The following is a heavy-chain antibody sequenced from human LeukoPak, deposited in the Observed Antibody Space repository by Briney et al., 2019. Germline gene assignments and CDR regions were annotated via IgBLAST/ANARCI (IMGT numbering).Heavy chain of an antibody. J-gene: IGHJ4*02. CDR1: GFTFSSFW. D-gene: IGHD2-15*01. Sequence: GGSLRLSCAASGFTFSSFWMHWVRQAPGKGLVWVSRINSDGSMTTYADSAKGRFTISRDNAKNTLYLQMNSLRAEDTAVYHCASGYCSGGSCHTTDSPFDYWGQGTLVTVSS. CDR3: ASGYCSGGSCHTTDSPFDY. CDR2: INSDGSMT. V-gene: IGHV3-74*01.